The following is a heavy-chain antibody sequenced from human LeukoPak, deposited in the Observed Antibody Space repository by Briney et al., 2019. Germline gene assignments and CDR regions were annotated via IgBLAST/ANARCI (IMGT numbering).Heavy chain of an antibody. Sequence: PSETLSLTCTVSGYSISSGYYWGWIRQPPGKGLEWIGSIYHSGSTYYNPSLKSRVTISVDTSKNQFSLKLSSVTAADTAVYYCARERDYYYYMDVWGKGTTVTVSS. CDR2: IYHSGST. CDR1: GYSISSGYY. CDR3: ARERDYYYYMDV. V-gene: IGHV4-38-2*02. J-gene: IGHJ6*03.